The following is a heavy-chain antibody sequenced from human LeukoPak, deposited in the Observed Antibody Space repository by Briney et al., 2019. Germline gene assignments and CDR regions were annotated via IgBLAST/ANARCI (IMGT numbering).Heavy chain of an antibody. J-gene: IGHJ4*02. V-gene: IGHV4-39*01. Sequence: SETLSLTCTVSGGSISSSSYYWGWIRQPPGKGLEWIGCIYYSGSTYYNPSLKSRVTISVDTSKNQFSLKLSSVTAADTAVYYCATGNPPSLAYYDILTGYFSFDYWGQGTLVTVSS. CDR1: GGSISSSSYY. CDR2: IYYSGST. CDR3: ATGNPPSLAYYDILTGYFSFDY. D-gene: IGHD3-9*01.